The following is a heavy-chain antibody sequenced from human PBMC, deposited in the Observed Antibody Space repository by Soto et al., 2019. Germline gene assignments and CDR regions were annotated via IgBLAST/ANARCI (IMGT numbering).Heavy chain of an antibody. CDR3: AKRPLKFEGSYFDY. CDR1: GFTFTNYP. J-gene: IGHJ4*02. D-gene: IGHD3-16*01. CDR2: ISGSGGST. Sequence: VQVLDSGGGLVQPGGSLRLSCAASGFTFTNYPMAWVRQAPAKGLEWVSTISGSGGSTFYEDSVKDRVTISRDNSNITVYLQMNGLRVEDKAVYDCAKRPLKFEGSYFDYWGQGTLVTVSS. V-gene: IGHV3-23*01.